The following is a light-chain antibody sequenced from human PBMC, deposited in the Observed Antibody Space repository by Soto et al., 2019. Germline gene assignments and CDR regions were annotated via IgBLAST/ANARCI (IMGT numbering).Light chain of an antibody. J-gene: IGKJ5*01. CDR3: QQYENLPT. CDR2: AAS. CDR1: QSISSY. Sequence: EIQMTQSPASLSASVGDRVTITCRASQSISSYLNWYQQKPGKAPKLLIYAASSLQSGVPSRFSGSGSGTDFTLTISSLQPEDIATYYCQQYENLPTFGQGTLLAI. V-gene: IGKV1-39*01.